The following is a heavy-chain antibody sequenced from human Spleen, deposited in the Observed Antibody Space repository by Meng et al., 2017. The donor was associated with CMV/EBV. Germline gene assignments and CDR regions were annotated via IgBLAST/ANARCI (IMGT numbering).Heavy chain of an antibody. CDR1: CGSMSSGNYY. Sequence: VQLQVSGPGVVGPSRTLSLTCTVSCGSMSSGNYYWSGIRQPPGKGLEWIGYIHHSGSAYYNPSLKSRVSISVDTSKNQFSLNLNSMTAADTAVYYCVSFDHIPRRNYFDYWGQGTLVTVSS. CDR3: VSFDHIPRRNYFDY. V-gene: IGHV4-30-4*01. J-gene: IGHJ4*02. CDR2: IHHSGSA. D-gene: IGHD2-21*01.